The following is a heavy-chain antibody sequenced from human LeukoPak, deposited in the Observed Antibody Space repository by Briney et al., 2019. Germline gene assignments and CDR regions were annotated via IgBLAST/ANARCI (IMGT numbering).Heavy chain of an antibody. CDR1: GFTVSSNY. J-gene: IGHJ4*02. V-gene: IGHV4-34*01. CDR2: INHSGST. CDR3: ARRNGQDIVATFRRRYYFDY. Sequence: PGGSLRLSCAASGFTVSSNYMSWIRQPPGKGLEWIGEINHSGSTNYNPSLKSRVTISVDTSKNQFSLKLSSVTAADTAVYYCARRNGQDIVATFRRRYYFDYWGQGTLVTVSS. D-gene: IGHD5-12*01.